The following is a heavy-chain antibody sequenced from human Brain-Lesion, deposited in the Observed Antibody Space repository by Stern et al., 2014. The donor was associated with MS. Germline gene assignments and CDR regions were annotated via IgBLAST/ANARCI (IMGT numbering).Heavy chain of an antibody. CDR1: GFNFSSYS. J-gene: IGHJ4*02. D-gene: IGHD3-16*01. CDR2: INRDGSDT. CDR3: ARGVGDY. Sequence: EVQLVESGGGPVHPGGSLRLSCAASGFNFSSYSMHWVRQFPEKGLFWVSQINRDGSDTSYADSVKGRFSISRDNIRNMLYLRMTSLRAEDTAVYYCARGVGDYWGQGARVTVSS. V-gene: IGHV3-74*02.